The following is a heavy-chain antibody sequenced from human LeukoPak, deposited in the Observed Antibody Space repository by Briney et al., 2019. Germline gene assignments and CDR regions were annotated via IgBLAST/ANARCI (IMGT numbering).Heavy chain of an antibody. CDR1: GFTFSSYE. Sequence: PGGSLRLSCAASGFTFSSYEMNWVRQAPGKGLEWVSVIYSGGSTYYTDSVKGRFTISRDNSKNTVYLQMNSLRAEDTAIYYCAGDYDFDWGQGTLVTVSS. CDR2: IYSGGST. J-gene: IGHJ4*02. D-gene: IGHD3-3*01. V-gene: IGHV3-53*01. CDR3: AGDYDFD.